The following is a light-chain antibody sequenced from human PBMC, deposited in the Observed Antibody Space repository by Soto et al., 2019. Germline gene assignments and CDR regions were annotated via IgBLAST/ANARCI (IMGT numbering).Light chain of an antibody. CDR3: QQYNNWT. V-gene: IGKV3-15*01. CDR1: QSVSSN. Sequence: EIVMTQSPATLSVSPGERATLSCRASQSVSSNLAWYHQKPGQAPRLLIYGASTRATGIPARFSGSGSGTEFTLTISSLQSEDFAVYSCQQYNNWTFGQGTKVDI. CDR2: GAS. J-gene: IGKJ1*01.